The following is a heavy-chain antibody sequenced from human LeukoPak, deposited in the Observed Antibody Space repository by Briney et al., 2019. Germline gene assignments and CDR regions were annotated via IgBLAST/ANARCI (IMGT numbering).Heavy chain of an antibody. CDR2: ISGSGGST. V-gene: IGHV3-23*01. CDR1: GSTFSSYA. J-gene: IGHJ4*02. Sequence: GGSLRLSCAASGSTFSSYAMSWVRQAPGKGLEWVSAISGSGGSTYYADSVKGRFTISRDNSKNTLYLQMNSLRAEDTAVYYCAKQRSGWYPSEIDYWGQGTLVTVSS. D-gene: IGHD6-19*01. CDR3: AKQRSGWYPSEIDY.